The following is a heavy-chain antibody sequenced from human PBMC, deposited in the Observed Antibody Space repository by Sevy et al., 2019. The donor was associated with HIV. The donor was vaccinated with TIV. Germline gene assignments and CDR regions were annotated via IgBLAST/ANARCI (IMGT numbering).Heavy chain of an antibody. J-gene: IGHJ4*02. CDR3: ARVGEVEEGDIVVVPAAPGPLDY. CDR1: GFTFSDYY. CDR2: ISSSGSTI. Sequence: GGSLRLSCAASGFTFSDYYMSWIRQAPGKGLEWVSYISSSGSTIYYADSVKGRFTISRDNAKNSLYLQMNSLRAEDTAVYYCARVGEVEEGDIVVVPAAPGPLDYWGQGTLVTVSS. D-gene: IGHD2-2*01. V-gene: IGHV3-11*01.